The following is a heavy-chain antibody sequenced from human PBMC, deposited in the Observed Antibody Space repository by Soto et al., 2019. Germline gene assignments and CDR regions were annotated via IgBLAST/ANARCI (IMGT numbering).Heavy chain of an antibody. CDR1: GYNFGTSW. D-gene: IGHD3-10*01. J-gene: IGHJ5*02. CDR2: IYPRDSDT. Sequence: PGESLKISCRTSGYNFGTSWIGWVRQMPGKGLEWVGLIYPRDSDTTYSPPFEGHVTISADTSTDTAYLQWRSLEASDTAVYYCARLGPPQWIGQSHPPNWIDIWGQGTLVKVSS. V-gene: IGHV5-51*01. CDR3: ARLGPPQWIGQSHPPNWIDI.